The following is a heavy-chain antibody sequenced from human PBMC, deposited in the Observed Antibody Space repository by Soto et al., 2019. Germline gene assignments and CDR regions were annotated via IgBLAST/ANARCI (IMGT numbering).Heavy chain of an antibody. Sequence: ASVKVSCKASGYTFTSYYMHWVRQAPGQGLEWMGIINPSGGSTSYAQKFQGRVTMTRDTSTSTVYMELSSLRSEDTAVFYCARGWYNWNYGYYYYHMDVWGKGSTVTVSS. CDR3: ARGWYNWNYGYYYYHMDV. CDR2: INPSGGST. V-gene: IGHV1-46*03. D-gene: IGHD1-7*01. J-gene: IGHJ6*03. CDR1: GYTFTSYY.